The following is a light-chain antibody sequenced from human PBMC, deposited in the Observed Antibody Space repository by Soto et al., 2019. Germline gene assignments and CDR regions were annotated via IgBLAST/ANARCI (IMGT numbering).Light chain of an antibody. J-gene: IGKJ2*01. Sequence: EIVMTQSPVTLSVSPGERATLSCRASQSVGGDLAWYQHIPGQAPRFLIYGAVTRATGVAARFSGGGSGTEFTLNVDSLQSEDLAIYYCQQYYAWPRTFGQGTKLEI. V-gene: IGKV3-15*01. CDR1: QSVGGD. CDR3: QQYYAWPRT. CDR2: GAV.